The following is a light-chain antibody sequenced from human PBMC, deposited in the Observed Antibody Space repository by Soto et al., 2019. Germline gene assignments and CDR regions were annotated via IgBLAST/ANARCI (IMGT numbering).Light chain of an antibody. V-gene: IGKV1-39*01. CDR2: DAS. Sequence: DIQMTQFPSSLSASVGDRVTITCRASQTISRFLNWYQWKPGKAPKFLIHDASNLQSGVPTRFSGSGSGTDFTLTISSLQPEDFATYYCQQSFSTPPTFGQGTKLEIK. J-gene: IGKJ2*01. CDR1: QTISRF. CDR3: QQSFSTPPT.